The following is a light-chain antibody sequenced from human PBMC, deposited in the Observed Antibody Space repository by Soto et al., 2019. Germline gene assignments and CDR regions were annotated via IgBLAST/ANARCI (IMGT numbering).Light chain of an antibody. CDR1: QSISSW. J-gene: IGKJ4*01. CDR3: QQYNSYSPLLT. Sequence: DLQMTQSPSTLSSSVGDTVTITDRSFQSISSWLAWYQQKPGKAPKLLIYDASSLESGVPSRFSGSGSGTEFTLTISSLQPDDFATYYCQQYNSYSPLLTFGGGTKVDIK. CDR2: DAS. V-gene: IGKV1-5*01.